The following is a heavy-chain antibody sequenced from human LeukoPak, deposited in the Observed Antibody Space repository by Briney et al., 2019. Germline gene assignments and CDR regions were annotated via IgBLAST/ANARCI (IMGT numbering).Heavy chain of an antibody. Sequence: GGSLRLSCAASEFIFSDYDMNWVRQAPGKGLEWVSYISSSGSTIYYADSVQGRFTISRDNAKNSLYLQMDSLRAEDTAVYYCARESGFRGDAFDIWGQGTMVTVSS. CDR3: ARESGFRGDAFDI. V-gene: IGHV3-48*03. CDR1: EFIFSDYD. CDR2: ISSSGSTI. D-gene: IGHD3-10*01. J-gene: IGHJ3*02.